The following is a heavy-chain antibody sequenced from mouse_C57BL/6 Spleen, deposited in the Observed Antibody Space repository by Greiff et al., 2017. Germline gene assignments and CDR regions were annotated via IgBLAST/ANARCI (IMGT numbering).Heavy chain of an antibody. CDR1: GFSLTSYG. CDR2: IWSGGST. D-gene: IGHD1-1*01. V-gene: IGHV2-4*01. CDR3: ANITTAVEGYFDG. J-gene: IGHJ1*03. Sequence: QVQLKESGPGLVQPSQSLSITCTVSGFSLTSYGVHWVRQPPGKGLEWLGVIWSGGSTDYNAAFISRLSISKDNSKSQVFFKMNSLQADDTAIYYCANITTAVEGYFDGWGTGTTVTVSS.